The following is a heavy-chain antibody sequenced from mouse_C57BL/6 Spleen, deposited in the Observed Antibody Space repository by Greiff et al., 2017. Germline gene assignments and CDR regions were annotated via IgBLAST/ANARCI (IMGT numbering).Heavy chain of an antibody. D-gene: IGHD1-1*01. Sequence: EVQVVESGGGLVKPGGSLKLSCAASGFTFSSYAMSWVRQTPEKRLEWVATISDGGSYTYYPDNVKGRFTISRDNAKNNLYLQMSHLKSEDTAMYYCAREPHYYGSLYYAMDYWGQGTSVTVSS. J-gene: IGHJ4*01. CDR1: GFTFSSYA. CDR2: ISDGGSYT. V-gene: IGHV5-4*01. CDR3: AREPHYYGSLYYAMDY.